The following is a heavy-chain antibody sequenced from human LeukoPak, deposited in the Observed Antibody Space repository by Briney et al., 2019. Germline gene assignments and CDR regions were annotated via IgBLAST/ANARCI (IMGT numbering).Heavy chain of an antibody. D-gene: IGHD3-9*01. CDR2: IKEDGSEK. V-gene: IGHV3-7*02. CDR3: ATHGYSELRYFDWSTNE. J-gene: IGHJ4*02. CDR1: GFTFSSHW. Sequence: PGGSLRLSCVVSGFTFSSHWMSWVRQAPGKGLECVANIKEDGSEKYYVDSVKGRFTISRDNAKKSLYLQMDSLRAEDTAVYYCATHGYSELRYFDWSTNEWGQGTLVTVSS.